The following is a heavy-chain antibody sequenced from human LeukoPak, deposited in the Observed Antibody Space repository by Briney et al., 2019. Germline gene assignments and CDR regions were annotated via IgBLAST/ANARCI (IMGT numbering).Heavy chain of an antibody. CDR2: IYYSGST. J-gene: IGHJ3*02. Sequence: PSETLSLTCTVSGGPISSGDYYWSWIRQPPGKGLEWIGYIYYSGSTYYNPSLKSRVTISVDTSKNQFSLKLSSVTAADTAVYYCARDVPQEYAFDIWGQGTMVTVSS. D-gene: IGHD3-10*01. CDR1: GGPISSGDYY. V-gene: IGHV4-30-4*01. CDR3: ARDVPQEYAFDI.